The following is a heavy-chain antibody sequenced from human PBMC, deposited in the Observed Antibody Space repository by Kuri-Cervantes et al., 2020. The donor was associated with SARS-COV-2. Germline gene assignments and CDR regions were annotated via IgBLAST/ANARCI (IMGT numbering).Heavy chain of an antibody. CDR2: INPNSGGT. CDR3: ARGLGGWGDFDDY. D-gene: IGHD1-26*01. Sequence: ASVKVSCKASGYTFTGYYMHWVRQAPGQGLEWMGWINPNSGGTNYAQKFQGRVTMTRDTSISTAYMELSRLRSEDTAVYYCARGLGGWGDFDDYWGQGTLVTVSS. CDR1: GYTFTGYY. J-gene: IGHJ4*02. V-gene: IGHV1-2*02.